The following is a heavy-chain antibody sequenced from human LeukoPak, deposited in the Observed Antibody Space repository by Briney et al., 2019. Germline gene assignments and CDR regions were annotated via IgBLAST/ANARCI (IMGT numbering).Heavy chain of an antibody. J-gene: IGHJ4*02. CDR3: ASPLQDY. CDR1: GGSFSGYY. Sequence: SETLSLTCAVYGGSFSGYYWSWIRQPPGKGLEWIGEINHSGSTNYNPSLKSRVTIPVDTSKNQFSLRLSSVTAADTAVYYCASPLQDYWGQGTLVTVSS. D-gene: IGHD5-24*01. V-gene: IGHV4-34*01. CDR2: INHSGST.